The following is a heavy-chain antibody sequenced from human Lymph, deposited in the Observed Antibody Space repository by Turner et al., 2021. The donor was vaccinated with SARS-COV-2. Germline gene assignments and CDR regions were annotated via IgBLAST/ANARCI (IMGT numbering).Heavy chain of an antibody. CDR3: ARETVNNWVDP. CDR1: GGSMNSNY. D-gene: IGHD2-21*02. J-gene: IGHJ5*02. CDR2: IYYSGST. V-gene: IGHV4-59*01. Sequence: QVQLQESCPRLVKPLETLSLPCTVSGGSMNSNYWSWIRQPPGKRLEWIGYIYYSGSTNYNPSLESRVTISVDTFRNQFSLNLTSVTAADTAIYYCARETVNNWVDPWGQGTLVTVSS.